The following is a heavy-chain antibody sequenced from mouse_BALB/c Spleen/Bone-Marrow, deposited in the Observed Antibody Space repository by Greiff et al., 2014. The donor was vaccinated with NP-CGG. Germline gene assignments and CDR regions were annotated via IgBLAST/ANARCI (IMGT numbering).Heavy chain of an antibody. Sequence: LVKTGASVKISCKASGYSFTGYYVHWVKQSHGKSLEWIGYISCYNGATSYNQKFKGKATFTVDTSSSTAYMQFNSLTSEDSAVYYCARGIYYGSSSYFDYWGQGTTLTVSS. CDR1: GYSFTGYY. D-gene: IGHD1-1*01. J-gene: IGHJ2*01. V-gene: IGHV1S34*01. CDR3: ARGIYYGSSSYFDY. CDR2: ISCYNGAT.